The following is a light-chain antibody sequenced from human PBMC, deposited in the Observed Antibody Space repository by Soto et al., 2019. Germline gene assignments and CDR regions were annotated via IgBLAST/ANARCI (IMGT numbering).Light chain of an antibody. CDR3: QQYNNWLGT. V-gene: IGKV3-15*01. Sequence: EIVMTQSTASLSVSPGERATLSFRASQSVSSNLAWYQQKPGQAPRLLIYGASTRATGIPARFSGSGSGTEFTLTISSLQSEDFAVYYCQQYNNWLGTFGQGTKVEIK. CDR1: QSVSSN. CDR2: GAS. J-gene: IGKJ1*01.